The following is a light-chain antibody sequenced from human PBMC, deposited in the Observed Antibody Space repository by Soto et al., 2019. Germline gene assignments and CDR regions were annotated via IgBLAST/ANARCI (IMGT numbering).Light chain of an antibody. CDR1: RSNIGTNY. Sequence: QSVLTQPPSASGTPGQRVTISCSGSRSNIGTNYVYWYQHLPGTAPKLLIYRNNEWPSGVPERFSGAKSGTSASLAISGLRSEDEGDYYCAAWDDSLTGWVFVGGTKVTVL. V-gene: IGLV1-47*01. J-gene: IGLJ3*02. CDR3: AAWDDSLTGWV. CDR2: RNN.